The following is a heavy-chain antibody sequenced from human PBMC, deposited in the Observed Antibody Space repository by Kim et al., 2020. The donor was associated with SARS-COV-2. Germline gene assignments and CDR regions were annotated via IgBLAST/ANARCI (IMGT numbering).Heavy chain of an antibody. CDR2: INHSGST. J-gene: IGHJ4*02. CDR1: GGSFSGYY. Sequence: SETLSLTCVVYGGSFSGYYWGWIRQPPGKGLEWIGEINHSGSTNYNPSLKSRVTISVDTSKSQFSLKLRSVTAADTAVYYCARISDYWGQGTLVTVSS. CDR3: ARISDY. V-gene: IGHV4-34*01.